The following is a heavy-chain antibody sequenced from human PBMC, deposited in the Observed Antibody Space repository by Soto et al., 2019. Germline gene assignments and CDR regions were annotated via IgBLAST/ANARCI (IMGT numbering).Heavy chain of an antibody. J-gene: IGHJ6*03. CDR2: ISGSGGST. CDR1: GFTFSSYA. Sequence: LRLSCAASGFTFSSYAMSWVRQAPGKGLEWVSAISGSGGSTYYADSVKGRFTISRDNSKNTLYLQMNSLRAEDTAVYYCAKDPTSSYYDFWSGYGFKAYYYYYMDVWGKGTTVTVSS. CDR3: AKDPTSSYYDFWSGYGFKAYYYYYMDV. V-gene: IGHV3-23*01. D-gene: IGHD3-3*01.